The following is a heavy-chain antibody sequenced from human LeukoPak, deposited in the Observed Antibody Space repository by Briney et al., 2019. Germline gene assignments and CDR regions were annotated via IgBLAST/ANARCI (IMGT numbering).Heavy chain of an antibody. CDR2: MNPNSGNT. Sequence: ASVKVSCKASGYTFTSYDINWVRQATGQGLEWMGWMNPNSGNTGYAQKFQGRVTMTRNTSISTAYMELSRLTSDDTAVYYCAKLYSSLDYWGQGTLVTVSS. D-gene: IGHD3-22*01. V-gene: IGHV1-8*01. CDR1: GYTFTSYD. CDR3: AKLYSSLDY. J-gene: IGHJ4*02.